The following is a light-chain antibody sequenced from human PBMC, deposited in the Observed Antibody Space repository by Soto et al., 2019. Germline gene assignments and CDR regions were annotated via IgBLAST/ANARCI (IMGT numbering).Light chain of an antibody. CDR2: EVT. V-gene: IGLV2-8*01. Sequence: QSALTQPASVSGSPGQSITISCTGTSSDAGGYYYVSWYQHHPGKAPKLIIYEVTNRPSGVPDRFSASKSGNTASLTVSGLQAEDEADYYCSSFVAGNNYWVFGGGTKLTVL. CDR3: SSFVAGNNYWV. CDR1: SSDAGGYYY. J-gene: IGLJ3*02.